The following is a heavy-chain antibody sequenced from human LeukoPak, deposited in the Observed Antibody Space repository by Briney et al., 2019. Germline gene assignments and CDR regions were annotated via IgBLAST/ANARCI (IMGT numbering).Heavy chain of an antibody. CDR3: AKIPTASGSPPFDY. D-gene: IGHD1-26*01. CDR2: IKQDGSEK. CDR1: GFTFSSYA. V-gene: IGHV3-7*01. Sequence: GGSLRLSCAASGFTFSSYAMSWVRQAPGKGLEWVANIKQDGSEKYYVDSVKGRFTISRDNAKNSLYLQMNSLRAEDTAVYYCAKIPTASGSPPFDYWGQGTLVTVSS. J-gene: IGHJ4*02.